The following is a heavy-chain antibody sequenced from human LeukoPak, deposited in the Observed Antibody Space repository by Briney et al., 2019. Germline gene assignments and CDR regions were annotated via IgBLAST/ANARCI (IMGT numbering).Heavy chain of an antibody. D-gene: IGHD2-21*02. CDR1: GGSFSGYY. CDR2: INHSGST. J-gene: IGHJ3*02. CDR3: AKQSPLAYCGADCYLDGFDI. V-gene: IGHV4-34*01. Sequence: SETLSLTCAVYGGSFSGYYWSWICHPPGKGLERSGDINHSGSTNYNPSLKSRVTISVDTSKNPFSLKPSSVTAADTAGYYCAKQSPLAYCGADCYLDGFDIWGQGTMVTVSS.